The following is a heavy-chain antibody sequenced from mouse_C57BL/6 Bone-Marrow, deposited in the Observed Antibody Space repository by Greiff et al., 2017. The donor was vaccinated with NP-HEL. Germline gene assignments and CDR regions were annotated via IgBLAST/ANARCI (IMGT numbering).Heavy chain of an antibody. Sequence: VQLQQSGPELVKPGASVKISCKASGYTFTDYYMNWVKQSHGKSLEWIGDINPNNGGTSYNQKFKGKATLTVDKSSSTAYMELRSLTSADAEVYYCARGWLLRDFDYWGQGTTLTVSS. CDR3: ARGWLLRDFDY. V-gene: IGHV1-26*01. CDR2: INPNNGGT. J-gene: IGHJ2*01. CDR1: GYTFTDYY. D-gene: IGHD2-3*01.